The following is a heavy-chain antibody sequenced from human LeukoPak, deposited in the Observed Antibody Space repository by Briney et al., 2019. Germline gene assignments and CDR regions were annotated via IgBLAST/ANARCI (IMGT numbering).Heavy chain of an antibody. D-gene: IGHD2-21*02. CDR1: GYSISSGYY. Sequence: SETLSLTCTVSGYSISSGYYWGWIRQPPGKGLEWIGSIYHSGSTYYNPSLKSRVTISVDTSKNQFSLKLSSVTAADTAVYYCARVPYCGGDCFDAFHIWGQGTMVTVSS. V-gene: IGHV4-38-2*02. CDR3: ARVPYCGGDCFDAFHI. J-gene: IGHJ3*02. CDR2: IYHSGST.